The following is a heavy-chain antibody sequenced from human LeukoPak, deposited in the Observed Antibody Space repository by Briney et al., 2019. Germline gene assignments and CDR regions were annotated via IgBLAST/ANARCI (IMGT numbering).Heavy chain of an antibody. CDR1: GFTFSSYA. D-gene: IGHD6-19*01. V-gene: IGHV3-23*01. CDR2: ISGSGGTT. Sequence: PGGSLRLSCAASGFTFSSYAMSWVRQAPGKGLEWASGISGSGGTTYYADSVKGRFTISRDNSKNTLYLQMNSLRVEDTAVYYCAKKSEQWLVRTNFDYWGQGTLVTVSS. CDR3: AKKSEQWLVRTNFDY. J-gene: IGHJ4*02.